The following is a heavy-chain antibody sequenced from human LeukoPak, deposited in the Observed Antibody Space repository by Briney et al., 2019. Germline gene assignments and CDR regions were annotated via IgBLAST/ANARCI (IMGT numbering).Heavy chain of an antibody. CDR3: AREYYGGNRQYYFDY. CDR2: ISSSSSYI. D-gene: IGHD4-23*01. CDR1: GFTFSSYS. J-gene: IGHJ4*02. V-gene: IGHV3-21*01. Sequence: GGSLRLSCAASGFTFSSYSMNWVRQAPGKGLEWVSSISSSSSYIYYADSVKGRFTISRDNAKNSLYLQMNSLRAEDTAVYYCAREYYGGNRQYYFDYWGRGTLVTVSS.